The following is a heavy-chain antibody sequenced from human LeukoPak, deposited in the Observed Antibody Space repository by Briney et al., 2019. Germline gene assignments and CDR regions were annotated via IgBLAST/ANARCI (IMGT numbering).Heavy chain of an antibody. Sequence: PGGSLRLSCTASGFTFSSYEMNWVRRAPGKGLEWVSYIWSSGSPTHYADSVKGRFTISRDNAKNSLYLQMSSLRADDTAVYYCARELTDVAGDGLDVWGQGTMVTVSS. CDR1: GFTFSSYE. J-gene: IGHJ3*01. V-gene: IGHV3-48*03. D-gene: IGHD5-12*01. CDR3: ARELTDVAGDGLDV. CDR2: IWSSGSPT.